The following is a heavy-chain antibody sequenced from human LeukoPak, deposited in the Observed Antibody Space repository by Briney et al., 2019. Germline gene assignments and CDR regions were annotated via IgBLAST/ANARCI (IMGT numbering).Heavy chain of an antibody. V-gene: IGHV4-34*01. Sequence: PSETLSLTCAVYGGSFSGYYWSWIRQPPGKGLEWIGESNHSGSTNYNPSLKSRVTISVDTSKNQFSLNLSSVTAADTAGYYCARRRYGYSGYDYWGQGTLVTVSS. CDR2: SNHSGST. CDR1: GGSFSGYY. D-gene: IGHD5-12*01. CDR3: ARRRYGYSGYDY. J-gene: IGHJ4*02.